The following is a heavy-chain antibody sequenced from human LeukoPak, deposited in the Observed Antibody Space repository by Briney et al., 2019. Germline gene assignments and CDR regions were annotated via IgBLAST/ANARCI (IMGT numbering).Heavy chain of an antibody. V-gene: IGHV3-53*01. CDR2: IYSGGST. CDR3: ARDPVPPHYFDY. D-gene: IGHD3-10*02. J-gene: IGHJ4*02. CDR1: GFTVSSNY. Sequence: GGSLRLSCAAPGFTVSSNYMSWVRQAPGKGLEWVSVIYSGGSTYYADSVKGRFTISRDNSKNTLYLQMNSLRAEDTAVYYCARDPVPPHYFDYWGQGTLVTVSS.